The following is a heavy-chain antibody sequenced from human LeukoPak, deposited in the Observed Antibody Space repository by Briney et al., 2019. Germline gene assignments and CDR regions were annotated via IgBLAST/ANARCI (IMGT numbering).Heavy chain of an antibody. V-gene: IGHV3-13*01. D-gene: IGHD6-13*01. Sequence: PGGSLRPSCAASGFTFSSYDMHWVRQATGKGLEWVSAIGTAGDTYYPGSVKGRFTISRENAKNSVYLQMNSLRAGDTAVYYCAREAAGHFDYWGQGTLVTVSS. CDR2: IGTAGDT. J-gene: IGHJ4*02. CDR1: GFTFSSYD. CDR3: AREAAGHFDY.